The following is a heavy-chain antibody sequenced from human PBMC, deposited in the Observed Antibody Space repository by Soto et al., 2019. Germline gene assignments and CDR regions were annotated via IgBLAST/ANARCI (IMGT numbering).Heavy chain of an antibody. V-gene: IGHV3-23*01. CDR3: AKSNLSYYGSGNIDP. CDR1: GFTFSSYA. Sequence: EAQLLESGGGLVQPGGSLRLSCAASGFTFSSYAMSWVRQAPGKGLEWVSAISGSGGSTYYADSVKGRFTISRDNSTNTLYLQMNSLRAEDTAVYYCAKSNLSYYGSGNIDPWGQGTLVTVSS. CDR2: ISGSGGST. D-gene: IGHD3-10*01. J-gene: IGHJ5*02.